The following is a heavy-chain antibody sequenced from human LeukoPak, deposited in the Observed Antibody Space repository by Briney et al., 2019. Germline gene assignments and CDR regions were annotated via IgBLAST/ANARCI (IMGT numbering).Heavy chain of an antibody. Sequence: QPGGSPRLSCAASGISVSSNNMHWVRQAPGGGLEWVSYISAGSGTIYSADSVKGRFIISRDNAKNSLYLQMNSLRVEDTAVYFCARDLGLRRMIWGRGTLVAVSS. CDR1: GISVSSNN. CDR2: ISAGSGTI. J-gene: IGHJ2*01. D-gene: IGHD5-12*01. CDR3: ARDLGLRRMI. V-gene: IGHV3-48*04.